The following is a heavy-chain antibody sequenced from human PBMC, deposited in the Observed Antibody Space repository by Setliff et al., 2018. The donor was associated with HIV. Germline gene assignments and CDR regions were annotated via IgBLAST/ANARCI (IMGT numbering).Heavy chain of an antibody. CDR2: IYTSGST. V-gene: IGHV4-4*09. CDR1: VGSISRYY. D-gene: IGHD6-25*01. J-gene: IGHJ5*02. Sequence: SETLSLTCTVSVGSISRYYWSWIRQPPGKGLEWIGNIYTSGSTNYNPSLKSRVTISVDTSKNQFSLKLSSVTVAATAVYYCATGGGVYNWFDPWGQGTLFTVFS. CDR3: ATGGGVYNWFDP.